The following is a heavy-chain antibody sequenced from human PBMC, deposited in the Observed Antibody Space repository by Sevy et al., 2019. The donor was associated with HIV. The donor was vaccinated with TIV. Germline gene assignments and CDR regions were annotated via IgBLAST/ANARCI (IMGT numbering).Heavy chain of an antibody. D-gene: IGHD3-3*01. V-gene: IGHV4-31*11. J-gene: IGHJ5*02. Sequence: SETLSLTCAVSGGSISSRGYYWSWIRQRPGKGLEWMGYIYYSGKTYYNPSLTSLKSRITISLDTSENQFSLKLSSVTAADTAVYFCARSLTRIFGIPNWFDLWGQGTLVTVS. CDR1: GGSISSRGYY. CDR2: IYYSGKT. CDR3: ARSLTRIFGIPNWFDL.